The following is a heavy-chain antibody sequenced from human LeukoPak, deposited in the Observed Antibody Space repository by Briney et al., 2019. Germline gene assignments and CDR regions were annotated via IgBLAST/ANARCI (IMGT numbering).Heavy chain of an antibody. J-gene: IGHJ5*02. CDR2: ISPTSGGT. CDR3: ARTYYYDSSGQPWGFDP. CDR1: GYTFTDFY. Sequence: ASVKVSCKASGYTFTDFYMHWVLQAPGQGLEWMGYISPTSGGTKYAQNFQGRVTMTRDTSISTAYMELNRLTSDDTAVYYCARTYYYDSSGQPWGFDPWGQGTLVTVSS. V-gene: IGHV1-2*02. D-gene: IGHD3-22*01.